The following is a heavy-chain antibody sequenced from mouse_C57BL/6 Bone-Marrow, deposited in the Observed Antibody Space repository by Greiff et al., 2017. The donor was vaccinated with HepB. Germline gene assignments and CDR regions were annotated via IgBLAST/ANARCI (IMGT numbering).Heavy chain of an antibody. CDR1: GFTFTDYY. J-gene: IGHJ2*01. CDR2: IRNKANGYTT. V-gene: IGHV7-3*01. D-gene: IGHD2-5*01. CDR3: ARNNDSNYVAFDY. Sequence: EVHLVESGGGLVQPGGSLSLSCAASGFTFTDYYMSWVRQPPGKALEWLGFIRNKANGYTTEYSASVKGRFTISRDNSQSILYLQMNALRAEDSATYYCARNNDSNYVAFDYWGQGTTLTVSS.